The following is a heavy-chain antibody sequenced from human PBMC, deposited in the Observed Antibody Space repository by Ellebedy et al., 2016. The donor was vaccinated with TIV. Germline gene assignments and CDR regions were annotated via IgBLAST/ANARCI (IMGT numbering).Heavy chain of an antibody. J-gene: IGHJ4*02. CDR2: IWYDGDNK. D-gene: IGHD6-25*01. Sequence: GESLKISCAASGFTFRNYGMHWVRQAPGKGLEWVAVIWYDGDNKYYTDSVKGRFTISRDYAKNTVNLQMNSLRVEDAAMYYCAAAGLGVKTPLLTWGQGTLVTVSS. CDR1: GFTFRNYG. V-gene: IGHV3-33*03. CDR3: AAAGLGVKTPLLT.